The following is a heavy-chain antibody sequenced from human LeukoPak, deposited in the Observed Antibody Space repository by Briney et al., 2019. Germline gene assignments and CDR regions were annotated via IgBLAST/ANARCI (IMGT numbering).Heavy chain of an antibody. Sequence: PGGSLRLSCAASGFTFRSYATSWVRQAPGKGLEWVSGISASGGSTYYADSVKGRFTISRDNSKNTLYLQMNSLRAEDTAVYYCAKDGGSSGWGPYYFDYWGQGTLVTVSS. CDR2: ISASGGST. V-gene: IGHV3-23*01. CDR3: AKDGGSSGWGPYYFDY. J-gene: IGHJ4*02. CDR1: GFTFRSYA. D-gene: IGHD6-19*01.